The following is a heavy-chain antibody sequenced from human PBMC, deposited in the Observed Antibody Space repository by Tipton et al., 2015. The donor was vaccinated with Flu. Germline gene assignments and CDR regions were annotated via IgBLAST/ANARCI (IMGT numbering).Heavy chain of an antibody. CDR3: ARLSYYDVDLKNFYFDY. Sequence: TLSLTCTVSSGSIRSTNYFCAWIRQPPGKRLELIGSIYPSGTPYYNPSLKSRVTISVDTSKRQFSLELRSVTAADTAVYYCARLSYYDVDLKNFYFDYWGQGALVTVSS. V-gene: IGHV4-39*01. CDR1: SGSIRSTNYF. CDR2: IYPSGTP. J-gene: IGHJ4*02. D-gene: IGHD3-10*02.